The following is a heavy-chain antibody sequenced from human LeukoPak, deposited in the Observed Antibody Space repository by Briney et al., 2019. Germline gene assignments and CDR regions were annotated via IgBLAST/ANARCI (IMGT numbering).Heavy chain of an antibody. Sequence: TSVTVSCKASGFSFSSSAMQWVRQARGQRLEWIGWIVVGSGHTNYAQSFQERVTITRDMSTSTAYMELSSLRSEDTAVYYCAAAPKGHCSSNSCRGDYIDYWGQGTLVTVSS. J-gene: IGHJ4*02. CDR2: IVVGSGHT. D-gene: IGHD2-2*01. V-gene: IGHV1-58*02. CDR3: AAAPKGHCSSNSCRGDYIDY. CDR1: GFSFSSSA.